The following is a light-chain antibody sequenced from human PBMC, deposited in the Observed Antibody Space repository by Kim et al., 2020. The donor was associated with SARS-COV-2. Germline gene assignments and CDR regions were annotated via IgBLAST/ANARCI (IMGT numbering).Light chain of an antibody. Sequence: DIQMTQSPSSVTAYVGDRVTITCRASQDISNWLAWYQQKPGKAPNLLIYAASDLQSGVPSRFSGGGSGTYFTLTISSLQPEDLAIYFCQQSYSLPPTFGPGTKVDIK. CDR2: AAS. J-gene: IGKJ3*01. CDR1: QDISNW. CDR3: QQSYSLPPT. V-gene: IGKV1-12*01.